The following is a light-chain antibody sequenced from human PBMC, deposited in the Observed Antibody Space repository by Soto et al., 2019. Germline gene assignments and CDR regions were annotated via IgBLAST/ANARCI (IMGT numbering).Light chain of an antibody. V-gene: IGLV2-11*01. Sequence: QSALTQPRSVSGSPGQSVTISCTGTSSDVGGYNYVSWYQQHPGKAPKLMIYDVSKRPSGVPDRFSGSKSGSTASLTISGLQAEDEADYCCCSYAGSYTFLFGGGTKLTVL. CDR1: SSDVGGYNY. CDR2: DVS. CDR3: CSYAGSYTFL. J-gene: IGLJ2*01.